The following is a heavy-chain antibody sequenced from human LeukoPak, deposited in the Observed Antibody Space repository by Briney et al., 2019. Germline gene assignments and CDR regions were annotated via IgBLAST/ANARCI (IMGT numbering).Heavy chain of an antibody. CDR3: ARSLGVVPANNWFDP. V-gene: IGHV3-7*03. J-gene: IGHJ5*02. CDR1: GFTFSSYW. D-gene: IGHD2-2*01. Sequence: PGESLRLSCAASGFTFSSYWMTWVRQAPGKGLEWVANMNQDGSQKFYVDSVKGRFTISRDNAKNSVYLQMNNLRSDDTAVYYCARSLGVVPANNWFDPWGQGTLVTVSS. CDR2: MNQDGSQK.